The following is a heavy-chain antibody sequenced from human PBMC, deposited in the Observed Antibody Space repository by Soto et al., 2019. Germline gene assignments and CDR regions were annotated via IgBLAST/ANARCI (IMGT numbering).Heavy chain of an antibody. J-gene: IGHJ4*02. D-gene: IGHD6-19*01. CDR1: GGTFSSYA. Sequence: GASVKVSCKSSGGTFSSYAISWVRQAPGQGLEWMGGIIPIFGTANYAQKFQGRVTITADKSTSTAYMELSSLRSEDTAVYYCARDPTGYRSGWYRGDYWGQGTLVTVSS. CDR3: ARDPTGYRSGWYRGDY. CDR2: IIPIFGTA. V-gene: IGHV1-69*06.